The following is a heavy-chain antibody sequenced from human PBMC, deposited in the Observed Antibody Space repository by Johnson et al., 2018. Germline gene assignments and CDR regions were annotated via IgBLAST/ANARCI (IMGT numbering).Heavy chain of an antibody. CDR3: AKKKTGPDVVDF. Sequence: VELGQAGGGLVQAGGSLGLSCAASGFSFSTYAMSWVRQAPGKGLEWVSVSSGSGGRIYHADSVKGRFTISRDNSKNTLYLQMNSLRAEDTALYYCAKKKTGPDVVDFLGQGTMVTVSS. D-gene: IGHD1-14*01. CDR1: GFSFSTYA. J-gene: IGHJ3*01. CDR2: SSGSGGRI. V-gene: IGHV3-23*04.